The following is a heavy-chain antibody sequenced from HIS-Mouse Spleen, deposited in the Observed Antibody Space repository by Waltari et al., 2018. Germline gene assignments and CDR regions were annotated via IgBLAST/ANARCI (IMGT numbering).Heavy chain of an antibody. CDR3: AKISGEGDY. V-gene: IGHV3-9*01. J-gene: IGHJ4*02. CDR2: ISWNSGSI. Sequence: EVQLVESGGGVVQPGRSLRPPCAASGFTLYASAMHWVRQAPGKGLEWVSGISWNSGSIGYADSVKGRFTISRDNAKNSLYLQMNSLRAEDTALYYCAKISGEGDYWGQGTLVTVSS. D-gene: IGHD3-10*01. CDR1: GFTLYASA.